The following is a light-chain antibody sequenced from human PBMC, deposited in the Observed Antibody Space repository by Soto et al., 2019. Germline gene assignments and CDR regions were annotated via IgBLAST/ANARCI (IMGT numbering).Light chain of an antibody. J-gene: IGLJ3*02. CDR2: GNN. CDR3: PSYDNSLSGWV. CDR1: SSSIGAGYD. Sequence: QSVLTQPPSVSGAPGQRVTISCTGSSSSIGAGYDVHWYQQLPETAPKLLIYGNNNRPSGVPDRFSGSKSDTSASLAITGLQAEDEADYYCPSYDNSLSGWVFGGGTKPTVL. V-gene: IGLV1-40*01.